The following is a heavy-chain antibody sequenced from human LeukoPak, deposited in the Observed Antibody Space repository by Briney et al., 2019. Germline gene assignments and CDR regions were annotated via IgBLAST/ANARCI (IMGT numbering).Heavy chain of an antibody. D-gene: IGHD6-19*01. CDR2: ISGSGGST. Sequence: GGSLRLSCAASGFTFSSYGMSWVRQAPGKGLEWVSAISGSGGSTYYADSVKGRFTISRDNSKNTLYLQMNSLRAEDTAVYYCAKDKRNSGGWRQISGGQGPLVTVSS. CDR3: AKDKRNSGGWRQIS. J-gene: IGHJ4*02. CDR1: GFTFSSYG. V-gene: IGHV3-23*01.